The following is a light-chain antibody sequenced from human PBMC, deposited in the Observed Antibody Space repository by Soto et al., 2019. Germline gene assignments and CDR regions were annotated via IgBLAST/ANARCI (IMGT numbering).Light chain of an antibody. CDR2: GAS. J-gene: IGKJ5*01. V-gene: IGKV3-20*01. Sequence: EIVLTQSPGTLSLSPGERATLSCRASQSVTSDYLAWYQQQPNQAPRLLIYGASYRATDIPDRFSGGGSGTDFTLTISRLEPEDFAVYYCQHYSSSPPAITFGQGTRLEIK. CDR3: QHYSSSPPAIT. CDR1: QSVTSDY.